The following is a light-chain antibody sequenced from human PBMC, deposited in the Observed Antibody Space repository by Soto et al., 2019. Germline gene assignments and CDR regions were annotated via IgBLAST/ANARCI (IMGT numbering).Light chain of an antibody. CDR2: DVS. V-gene: IGLV2-14*03. J-gene: IGLJ2*01. Sequence: QSVLTQPASVSGSPGQSITISCTGASSDVGSYNFVSWYQQHPAKAPKLIIYDVSNRPSGVPIRFSASKSGSTASLTISGLQAEDEADYYCGSYTSDSTLFGGGTRSPS. CDR1: SSDVGSYNF. CDR3: GSYTSDSTL.